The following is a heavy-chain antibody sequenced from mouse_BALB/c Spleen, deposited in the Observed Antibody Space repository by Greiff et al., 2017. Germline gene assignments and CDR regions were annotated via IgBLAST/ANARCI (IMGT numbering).Heavy chain of an antibody. J-gene: IGHJ2*01. D-gene: IGHD2-3*01. CDR1: GFTFSDYG. Sequence: EVHLVESGGGLVQPGGSRKLSCAASGFTFSDYGMAWVRQAPGKGPEWVAFISNLAYSIYYADTVTGRFTISRENAKNTLYLEMSSLRSEDTAMYYCARDDGYFDYWGQGTTLTVSS. CDR2: ISNLAYSI. V-gene: IGHV5-15*02. CDR3: ARDDGYFDY.